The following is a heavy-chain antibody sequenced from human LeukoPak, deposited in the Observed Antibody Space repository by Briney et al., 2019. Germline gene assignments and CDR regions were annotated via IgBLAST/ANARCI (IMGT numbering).Heavy chain of an antibody. V-gene: IGHV3-23*01. CDR1: GFTFSSYA. J-gene: IGHJ4*02. D-gene: IGHD5-24*01. CDR2: ISGSGGST. CDR3: AKVRDGYKNALYFDY. Sequence: PGGSLRLSCAASGFTFSSYAMSWVRQAPGKGLEWVSAISGSGGSTYYADSVKGRFTISRDNSKDTLYLQMNSLRVEDTAVYYCAKVRDGYKNALYFDYWGQGTLVTVSS.